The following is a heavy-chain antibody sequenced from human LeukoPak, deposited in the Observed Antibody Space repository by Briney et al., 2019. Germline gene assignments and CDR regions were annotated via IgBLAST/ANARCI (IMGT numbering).Heavy chain of an antibody. D-gene: IGHD3-10*01. CDR3: AKVTGTYYYGSGSYYPLDY. V-gene: IGHV3-23*01. CDR2: ISGSGGST. Sequence: GGSLRLSCAASEFSFSSFAMNWVRQAPGKGPEWVSVISGSGGSTYYADSVKGRFTISRDNSQNTLYLQMNSLRADDTAVYFCAKVTGTYYYGSGSYYPLDYWGQGTLVTVSS. CDR1: EFSFSSFA. J-gene: IGHJ4*02.